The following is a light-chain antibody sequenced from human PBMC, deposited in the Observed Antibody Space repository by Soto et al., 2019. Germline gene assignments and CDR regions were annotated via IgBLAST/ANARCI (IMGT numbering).Light chain of an antibody. CDR3: QRYYNAPCT. CDR1: QGIKNY. CDR2: AAS. J-gene: IGKJ4*01. Sequence: DIQVTQHPSGLSGSVVERGTITCRASQGIKNYLAWYQQKPGETPKLLIYAASTLESGIPPLFSGSGSGTDFTLTINNLQPEDVATYYCQRYYNAPCTVGGGTKVDSK. V-gene: IGKV1-27*01.